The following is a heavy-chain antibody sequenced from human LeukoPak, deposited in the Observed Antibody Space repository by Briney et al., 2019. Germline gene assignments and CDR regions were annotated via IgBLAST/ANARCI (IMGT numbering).Heavy chain of an antibody. J-gene: IGHJ5*02. CDR1: GYTFTGYY. Sequence: ASVKVSCKASGYTFTGYYMHWGRQAPGQGLEWMGWINPNSGGTNYAQKFQGRVTMTRDTSISTAYMELSRLRSDDTAVYYCARSPLYCSSTSCYMLDPWGQGALVTVSS. CDR2: INPNSGGT. D-gene: IGHD2-2*02. CDR3: ARSPLYCSSTSCYMLDP. V-gene: IGHV1-2*02.